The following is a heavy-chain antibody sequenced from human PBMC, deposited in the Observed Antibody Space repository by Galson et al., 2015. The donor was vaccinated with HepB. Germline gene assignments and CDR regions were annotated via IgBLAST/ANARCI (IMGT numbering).Heavy chain of an antibody. J-gene: IGHJ3*02. CDR2: ISYDGSNK. CDR3: ARGGVVVPAAMLDAFDI. D-gene: IGHD2-2*01. V-gene: IGHV3-30*04. CDR1: GFTFSSYA. Sequence: SLRLSCAASGFTFSSYAMHWVRQAPGKGLEWVAVISYDGSNKYYADSVKGRFTISRDNSKNTLYLQMNSLRAEDTAVYYCARGGVVVPAAMLDAFDIWGQGTMVTVSS.